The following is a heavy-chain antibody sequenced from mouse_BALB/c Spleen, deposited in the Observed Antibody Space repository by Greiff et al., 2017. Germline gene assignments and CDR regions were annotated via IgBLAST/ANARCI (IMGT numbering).Heavy chain of an antibody. D-gene: IGHD2-1*01. V-gene: IGHV5-9-3*01. CDR3: ARHMVTTWFDY. J-gene: IGHJ3*01. CDR2: ISSCCSYT. Sequence: EVQLVESGAGLVKPGGSLKLSCAASGFTFSSYAMSWVRQTPGKRLEWVGTISSCCSYTYYPDSVKGRFTISRDNAKNTLYLQMSSLRSEDTAMYYCARHMVTTWFDYWGQGTLVTVSA. CDR1: GFTFSSYA.